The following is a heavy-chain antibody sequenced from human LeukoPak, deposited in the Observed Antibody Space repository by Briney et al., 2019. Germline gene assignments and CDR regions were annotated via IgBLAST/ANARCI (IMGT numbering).Heavy chain of an antibody. J-gene: IGHJ5*02. CDR1: GFTFSSYG. CDR2: ISGSGGGT. V-gene: IGHV3-23*01. D-gene: IGHD3-10*01. CDR3: AKAGGYGSGSYLTWFDP. Sequence: GGSLRLSCAASGFTFSSYGMTWVRQAPGKGLEWVSGISGSGGGTNYADSVKGRFTISRDNFKNTLYLQMSSLRAEDTAVYYCAKAGGYGSGSYLTWFDPWGQGTLVTVSS.